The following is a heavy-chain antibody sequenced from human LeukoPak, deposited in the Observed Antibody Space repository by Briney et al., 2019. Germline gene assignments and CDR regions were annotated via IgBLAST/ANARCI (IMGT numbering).Heavy chain of an antibody. CDR3: ARHGDYNFDY. D-gene: IGHD4-17*01. J-gene: IGHJ4*02. CDR2: IKTDGSAK. V-gene: IGHV3-7*01. CDR1: GFTFSGHW. Sequence: GGSLRLSCAASGFTFSGHWMGWVRQAPGKGLEWVANIKTDGSAKYYVDSVKGRFTISRDNAKNSLYLLMNSLRAEDTAVYYCARHGDYNFDYRGQGTLVTVSS.